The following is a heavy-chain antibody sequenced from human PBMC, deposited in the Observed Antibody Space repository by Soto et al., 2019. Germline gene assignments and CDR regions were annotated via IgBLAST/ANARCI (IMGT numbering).Heavy chain of an antibody. V-gene: IGHV3-23*01. D-gene: IGHD2-15*01. Sequence: GGSLRLSCAASGFTFSSYAMSWVRQAPGKGLEWVSAISGSGGSTYYADSVKGRFTISRDNSKNTLYLQMNSLRAEDTAVYYCAKTGPLRRQEIVVVVAAISAVYWGQGTLVTVYS. CDR2: ISGSGGST. CDR1: GFTFSSYA. J-gene: IGHJ4*02. CDR3: AKTGPLRRQEIVVVVAAISAVY.